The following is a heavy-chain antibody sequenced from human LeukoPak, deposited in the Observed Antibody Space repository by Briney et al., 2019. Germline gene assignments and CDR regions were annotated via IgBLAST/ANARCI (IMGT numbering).Heavy chain of an antibody. Sequence: ASVKVSCKASGYTFTSYYMHWVRQAPGQGLEWMGIINPSGGSTSYAQKFQGRVTMTRDTSTSTVYMELSSLRSEDTAVYYCARHRLHRLYYDSSGYYHDAFDMWGQGTMVTVSS. CDR2: INPSGGST. CDR3: ARHRLHRLYYDSSGYYHDAFDM. J-gene: IGHJ3*02. D-gene: IGHD3-22*01. V-gene: IGHV1-46*01. CDR1: GYTFTSYY.